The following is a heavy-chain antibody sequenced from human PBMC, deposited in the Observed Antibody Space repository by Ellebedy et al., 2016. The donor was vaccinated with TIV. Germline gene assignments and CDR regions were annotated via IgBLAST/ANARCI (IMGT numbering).Heavy chain of an antibody. J-gene: IGHJ3*02. V-gene: IGHV3-7*01. D-gene: IGHD3-10*01. CDR2: INQDGSDK. CDR1: RFSFSSYW. CDR3: ARDMAWGDERVNDAFDI. Sequence: ETLSLTCAASRFSFSSYWMSWVRQPPGKGLEWVANINQDGSDKYYVDSVKGRFTISRDNAKNSLYLLMNSLRAEDTAVYFCARDMAWGDERVNDAFDIWGHGTLVTVSS.